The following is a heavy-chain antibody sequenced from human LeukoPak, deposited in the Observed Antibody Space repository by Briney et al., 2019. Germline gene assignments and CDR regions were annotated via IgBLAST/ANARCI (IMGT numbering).Heavy chain of an antibody. Sequence: GGSLRLSCAASGFTFSSYAMTWVRQAPGKGLEWISAISGSAYSTSYADSVKGRFTISRDNSKNALYLQMNSLRAEDTAIYYCARNTSGFKLGDAFDIWGQGTMVTVSS. V-gene: IGHV3-23*01. CDR1: GFTFSSYA. J-gene: IGHJ3*02. D-gene: IGHD3-22*01. CDR2: ISGSAYST. CDR3: ARNTSGFKLGDAFDI.